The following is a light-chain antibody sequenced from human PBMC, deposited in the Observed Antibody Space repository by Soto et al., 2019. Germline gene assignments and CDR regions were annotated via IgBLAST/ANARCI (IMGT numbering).Light chain of an antibody. J-gene: IGKJ1*01. V-gene: IGKV3-11*01. CDR3: QQYVHWPPGT. CDR2: DAS. CDR1: QRITTY. Sequence: EIVFTQSPATLSLSPGERATLSCRASQRITTYLAWYQQKPGQTPRLLIYDASNRATGIPARFSGSGSGTEFTLTISSLQSEDFAVYYCQQYVHWPPGTFGQGTKVDIK.